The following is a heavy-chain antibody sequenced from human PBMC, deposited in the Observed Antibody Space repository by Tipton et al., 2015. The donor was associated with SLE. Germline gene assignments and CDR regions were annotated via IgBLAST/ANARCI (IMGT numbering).Heavy chain of an antibody. V-gene: IGHV3-48*01. CDR3: AKGWEVVPPGH. J-gene: IGHJ4*02. Sequence: SLRLSCSASGFTFSSYAMHWVRQAPGKGLEWVSYISSSSSTIYYADSVKGRFTISRDNSKNTLYLQMNSLRAEDTAVYYCAKGWEVVPPGHWGQGTLVTVSS. CDR1: GFTFSSYA. D-gene: IGHD2-2*01. CDR2: ISSSSSTI.